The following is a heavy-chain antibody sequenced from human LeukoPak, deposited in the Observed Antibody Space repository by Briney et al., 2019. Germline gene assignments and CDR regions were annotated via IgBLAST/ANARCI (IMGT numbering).Heavy chain of an antibody. CDR3: ARGIATAGALFDP. CDR1: ADSINTYY. V-gene: IGHV4-59*01. CDR2: IYYSGST. Sequence: KASETLSLTCTVSADSINTYYWSWIRQPPGKGLEWIGYIYYSGSTNYNPSLKSRVTISVDPSKNQFSLKLSSVTAADTAVYYCARGIATAGALFDPWGQGTLVTVSS. J-gene: IGHJ5*02. D-gene: IGHD6-13*01.